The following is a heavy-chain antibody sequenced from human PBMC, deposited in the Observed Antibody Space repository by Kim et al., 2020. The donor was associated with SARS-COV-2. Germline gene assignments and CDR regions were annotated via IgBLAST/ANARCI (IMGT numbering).Heavy chain of an antibody. CDR3: ARLGILGSGSYYTKGLDY. Sequence: SETLSLTCTVSGGSISSSSYYWGWIRQPPGKGLEWIGSIYYSGSTYYNPSLKSRVTISVDTSKNQFSLKLSSVTAADTAVYYCARLGILGSGSYYTKGLDYWGQGTLVTVSS. V-gene: IGHV4-39*01. CDR2: IYYSGST. CDR1: GGSISSSSYY. J-gene: IGHJ4*02. D-gene: IGHD3-10*01.